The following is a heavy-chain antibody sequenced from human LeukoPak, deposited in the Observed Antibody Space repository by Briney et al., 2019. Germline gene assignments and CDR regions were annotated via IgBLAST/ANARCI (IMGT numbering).Heavy chain of an antibody. CDR1: GFTFSSYE. CDR2: ISYDGSNK. J-gene: IGHJ6*03. V-gene: IGHV3-30*04. Sequence: PGGSLRLSCAASGFTFSSYEMNWVRQAPGKGLEWVAVISYDGSNKYYADSVKGRFTISRDNSKNTLYLQMNSLRAEDTAVYYCARESGDYYYYYYMDVWGKGTTVTVSS. CDR3: ARESGDYYYYYYMDV. D-gene: IGHD2-21*02.